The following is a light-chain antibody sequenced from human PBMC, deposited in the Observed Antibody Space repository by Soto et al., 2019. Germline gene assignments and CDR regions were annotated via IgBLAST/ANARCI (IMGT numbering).Light chain of an antibody. J-gene: IGLJ1*01. Sequence: QSVLTQPPSASGTPGQRVTISCSGSSSNIGRNTVNWYQQVPGTAPKLLIYNNNQRPSGVPDRFSGSKSGTSASLAIIGFHSEDEADYYCAAWDDGLNGSVFGAGTKVTVL. CDR1: SSNIGRNT. CDR3: AAWDDGLNGSV. V-gene: IGLV1-44*01. CDR2: NNN.